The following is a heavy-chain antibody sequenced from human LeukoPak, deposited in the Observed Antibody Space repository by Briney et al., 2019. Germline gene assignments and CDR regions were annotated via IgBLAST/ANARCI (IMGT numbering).Heavy chain of an antibody. CDR2: ISSSSGTI. D-gene: IGHD3-3*01. CDR3: GRGQGDFGGGYYYYYYMNV. Sequence: PGGSLRLSCAASGFTFSSYSMNWVRQAPGKGLEWVSYISSSSGTIYNADSVTGRFTISRDNAKNSLYLQMNSLRAEDTALYYCGRGQGDFGGGYYYYYYMNVGGKGTRVTVSS. CDR1: GFTFSSYS. J-gene: IGHJ6*03. V-gene: IGHV3-48*04.